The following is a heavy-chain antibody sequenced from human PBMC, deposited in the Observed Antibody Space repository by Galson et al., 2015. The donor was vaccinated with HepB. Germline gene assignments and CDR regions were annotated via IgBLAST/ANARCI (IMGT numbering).Heavy chain of an antibody. V-gene: IGHV4-34*01. D-gene: IGHD3-10*01. Sequence: LSLTCAVYGGSFSGYYRSWIRQPPGKGLEWIGEINHSGSTNYNPSLKSRVTISVDTSKNQFSLKLSSVTAADTALYYCARGDLVTMVRGFDYWGQGTLVTVSS. CDR1: GGSFSGYY. J-gene: IGHJ4*02. CDR2: INHSGST. CDR3: ARGDLVTMVRGFDY.